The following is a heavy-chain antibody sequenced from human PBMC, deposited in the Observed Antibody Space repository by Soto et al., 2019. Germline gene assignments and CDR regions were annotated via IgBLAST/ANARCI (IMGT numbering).Heavy chain of an antibody. Sequence: QVQLVASGGGVVQPGRSLRLSCAASGFTFSSYAMHWXXXXXXXXXXXXXVISYDGGNKYYADSVKGRFTISRDNSKXXXXXXXXXXXXXXXXXXXXXXXXXXXXXXXXXLVDYWGQGTLVTVSS. CDR2: ISYDGGNK. V-gene: IGHV3-30-3*01. CDR3: XXXXXXXXXXXXXLVDY. J-gene: IGHJ4*02. CDR1: GFTFSSYA.